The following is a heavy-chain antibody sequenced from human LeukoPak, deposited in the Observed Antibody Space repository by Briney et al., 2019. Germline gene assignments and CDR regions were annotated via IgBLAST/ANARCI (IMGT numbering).Heavy chain of an antibody. CDR2: IYYSGST. CDR3: ARGSLWFGEPDWFDP. Sequence: SETLSLTCTVSGGSISSYYWSWIRQPPGKGLEWIGYIYYSGSTNYNPSLKSRVTISVDTSKNQFSLKLSSVTAADTAVYYCARGSLWFGEPDWFDPWGQGTLVTVSS. CDR1: GGSISSYY. V-gene: IGHV4-59*12. J-gene: IGHJ5*02. D-gene: IGHD3-10*01.